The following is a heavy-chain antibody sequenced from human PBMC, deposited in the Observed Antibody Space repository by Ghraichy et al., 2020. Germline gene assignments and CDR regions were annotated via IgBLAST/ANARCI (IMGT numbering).Heavy chain of an antibody. V-gene: IGHV3-23*01. CDR2: ISGSVDSTSDSST. Sequence: GSLRLSCAASGFTFSSYAMSWVRQAPGKGLEWVSAISGSVDSTSDSSTYYGDSLKGRFTISRDNSKNTLFLQLHSVRVDDTAVYYCAKDQEPHESGDHVTRYYYGLDVWGQGTTVTVSS. D-gene: IGHD4-17*01. J-gene: IGHJ6*02. CDR3: AKDQEPHESGDHVTRYYYGLDV. CDR1: GFTFSSYA.